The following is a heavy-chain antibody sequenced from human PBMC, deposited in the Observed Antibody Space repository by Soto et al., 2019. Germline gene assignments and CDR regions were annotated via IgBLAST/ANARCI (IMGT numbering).Heavy chain of an antibody. V-gene: IGHV4-30-4*08. D-gene: IGHD2-2*01. J-gene: IGHJ6*02. CDR3: ARDHNCISTSCYGPYYYYGMDV. CDR2: IYYSGST. Sequence: YCWIRIRKTPGKGLEWIGYIYYSGSTYYNPSLKSRVTISVDTSKNQFSLKLSSVTAADTAVYYCARDHNCISTSCYGPYYYYGMDVWGQGTTVTVSS. CDR1: YC.